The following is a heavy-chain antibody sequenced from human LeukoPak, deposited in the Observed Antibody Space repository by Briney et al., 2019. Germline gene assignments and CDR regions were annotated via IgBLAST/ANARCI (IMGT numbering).Heavy chain of an antibody. CDR1: GYSISSGY. V-gene: IGHV4-38-2*02. J-gene: IGHJ6*02. CDR3: AREAVPGVRGVPLRVEPFYYYYGMDV. Sequence: IPSETLSLTCTVSGYSISSGYWGWIRQPPGKGLEWIGSIYHSGSTYYNPSLKSRVTISVDTSKNQFSLKLSSVTAADTAVYYCAREAVPGVRGVPLRVEPFYYYYGMDVWGQGTTVTVSS. D-gene: IGHD3-10*01. CDR2: IYHSGST.